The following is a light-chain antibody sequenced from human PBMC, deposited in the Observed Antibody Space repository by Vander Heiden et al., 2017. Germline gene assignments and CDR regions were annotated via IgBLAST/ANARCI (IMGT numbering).Light chain of an antibody. CDR2: DAS. Sequence: DLQMTQSPSSLSASVGDRVTITCQASQDISNCLNWYQQKPGKAPKLLIYDASNLETGVPSRFSGSGSGRDFTLTISGLQPEDIATYYCQQFDNLPAFGPGTKVEI. CDR1: QDISNC. CDR3: QQFDNLPA. J-gene: IGKJ3*01. V-gene: IGKV1-33*01.